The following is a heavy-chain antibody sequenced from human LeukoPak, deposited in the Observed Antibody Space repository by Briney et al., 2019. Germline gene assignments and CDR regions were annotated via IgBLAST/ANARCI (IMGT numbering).Heavy chain of an antibody. Sequence: GGSMRLSCAASGFAFSDYYMSWIRQAPGKGLEWVSYITTSSSYTNYADSVKGRFTISRDNAKNLLYLQMNSLRAEDTAVYYCARSFSGFYFDWWGQGTLVTVSS. CDR2: ITTSSSYT. J-gene: IGHJ4*02. CDR1: GFAFSDYY. CDR3: ARSFSGFYFDW. V-gene: IGHV3-11*03. D-gene: IGHD5-12*01.